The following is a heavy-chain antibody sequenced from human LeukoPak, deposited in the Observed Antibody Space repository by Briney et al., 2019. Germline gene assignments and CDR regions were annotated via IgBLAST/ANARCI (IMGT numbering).Heavy chain of an antibody. CDR3: TRGVGIFDY. Sequence: GGSLRLSCTASGFTFGDYAMSWVRQAPGKGLEWVGFIRSKAYGGTTEYAASVKGRFTISRDDSKSIAYLQMNSLKTEDTAVYYCTRGVGIFDYWGQGNLVTVSS. CDR2: IRSKAYGGTT. V-gene: IGHV3-49*04. D-gene: IGHD1-26*01. J-gene: IGHJ4*02. CDR1: GFTFGDYA.